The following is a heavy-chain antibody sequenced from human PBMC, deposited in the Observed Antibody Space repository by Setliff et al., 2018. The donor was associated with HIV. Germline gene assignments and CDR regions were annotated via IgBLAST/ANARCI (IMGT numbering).Heavy chain of an antibody. J-gene: IGHJ4*02. CDR3: ARRGGGNYQTLYYFDY. Sequence: LSLTCTVSGYSIRGGFYWGWIRQPPGRGLEWIGSLSHYGSTYYNPSLKNRVLMSLDTAKNQFSLRLSSVTAADKAIYFCARRGGGNYQTLYYFDYWGQGRLVTVSS. D-gene: IGHD3-10*01. CDR1: GYSIRGGFY. V-gene: IGHV4-38-2*02. CDR2: LSHYGST.